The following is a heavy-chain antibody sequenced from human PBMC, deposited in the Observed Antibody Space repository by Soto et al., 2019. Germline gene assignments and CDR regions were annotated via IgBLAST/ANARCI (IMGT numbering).Heavy chain of an antibody. D-gene: IGHD5-18*01. CDR1: GYNFTGYF. V-gene: IGHV1-2*02. Sequence: ASVKVSCKASGYNFTGYFTQWVRQAPGQGLEWMGWINLNSGGTNYAQKFQGRVTMTRDTSISTAYMELSRLRSDDTDVYYCARGGDTAMVYHGTDVRGQGTTVTVSS. CDR2: INLNSGGT. J-gene: IGHJ6*02. CDR3: ARGGDTAMVYHGTDV.